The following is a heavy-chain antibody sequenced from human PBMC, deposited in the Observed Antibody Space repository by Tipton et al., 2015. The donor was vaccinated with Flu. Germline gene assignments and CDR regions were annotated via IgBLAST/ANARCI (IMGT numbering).Heavy chain of an antibody. V-gene: IGHV4-39*01. CDR2: IYYSGGT. D-gene: IGHD6-6*01. Sequence: TLSLTCTVSGGSISSSSYCWGWIRQPPGKGLEGMGSIYYSGGTYYNPSLKSRVTISVDTSKNQFSLKLSSVTAADTAVYYCARNRVSDYYYGMDVWSQGTTVTVSS. CDR3: ARNRVSDYYYGMDV. J-gene: IGHJ6*02. CDR1: GGSISSSSYC.